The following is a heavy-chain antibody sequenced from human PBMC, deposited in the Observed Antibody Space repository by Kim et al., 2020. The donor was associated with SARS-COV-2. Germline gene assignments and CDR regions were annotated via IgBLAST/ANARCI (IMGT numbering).Heavy chain of an antibody. V-gene: IGHV3-30*03. CDR3: ARRPFDY. Sequence: DRTNTYYADSCKGRLIISRDKSKNTLCLQMNSLRAEETAVYYCARRPFDYWGQGALVTVSS. CDR2: DRTNT. J-gene: IGHJ4*02.